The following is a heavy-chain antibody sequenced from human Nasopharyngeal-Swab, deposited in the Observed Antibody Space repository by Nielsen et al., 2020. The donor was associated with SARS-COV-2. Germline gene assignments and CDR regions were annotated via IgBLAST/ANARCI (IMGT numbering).Heavy chain of an antibody. CDR2: ISSSSSYI. D-gene: IGHD6-13*01. CDR1: GFTFSSYS. Sequence: GESLKISCAASGFTFSSYSMNWVRQAPGKGPEWVSSISSSSSYIYYADSVKGRFTISRDNAKNSLYLQMNSLRAEDTAVYFCARDPTYSSSWTYYFDYWGQGTLVTVSS. CDR3: ARDPTYSSSWTYYFDY. V-gene: IGHV3-21*01. J-gene: IGHJ4*02.